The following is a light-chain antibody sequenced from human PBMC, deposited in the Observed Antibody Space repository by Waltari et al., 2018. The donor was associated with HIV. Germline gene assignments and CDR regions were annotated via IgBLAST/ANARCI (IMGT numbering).Light chain of an antibody. CDR3: ETWDSSLSAGV. CDR2: ENT. V-gene: IGLV1-51*02. CDR1: SSNIGKNS. Sequence: QSVLTQPPSVSAAPGQRVTISCSGSSSNIGKNSVSWYQQVPRTAPKLLIYENTKRPSGIPDRFSGSKSGTSATLGITGLQTGDEADYYCETWDSSLSAGVFGGGTKVTVL. J-gene: IGLJ2*01.